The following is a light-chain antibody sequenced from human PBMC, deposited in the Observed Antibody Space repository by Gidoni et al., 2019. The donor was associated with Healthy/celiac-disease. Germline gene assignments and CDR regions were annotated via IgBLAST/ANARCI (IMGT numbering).Light chain of an antibody. Sequence: QSALTQPASVSGSPGQSITMSCTGPSSDVGGYNYCPWYQQHPGKAPKLMLYDVRNRPSGVSNRFSGSKSGNTASLTISVLQSEVESDYYCSSYTSSSTLYVFGTGTKVTVL. CDR2: DVR. CDR3: SSYTSSSTLYV. J-gene: IGLJ1*01. V-gene: IGLV2-14*01. CDR1: SSDVGGYNY.